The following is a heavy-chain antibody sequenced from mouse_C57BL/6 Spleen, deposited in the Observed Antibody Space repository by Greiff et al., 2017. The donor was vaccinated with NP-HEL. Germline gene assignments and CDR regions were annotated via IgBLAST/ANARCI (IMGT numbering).Heavy chain of an antibody. D-gene: IGHD1-1*01. CDR2: IYPGAGDT. CDR1: GYAFSSSW. J-gene: IGHJ3*01. CDR3: ARGYVSSYPFAY. Sequence: VQLQQSGPELVKPGASVKISCKASGYAFSSSWINWVKQRPGKGLEWIGRIYPGAGDTNYNGKFKGKAALTADKSSSTSYMQLSILTSEASAFYFCARGYVSSYPFAYCGPVTLVTVSA. V-gene: IGHV1-82*01.